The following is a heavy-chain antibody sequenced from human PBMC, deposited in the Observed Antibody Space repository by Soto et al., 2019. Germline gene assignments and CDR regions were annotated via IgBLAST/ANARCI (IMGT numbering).Heavy chain of an antibody. J-gene: IGHJ5*02. CDR2: IYYSGST. V-gene: IGHV4-39*01. CDR3: ARKYDYVWGNYRTAIYNCFDP. D-gene: IGHD3-16*02. CDR1: GGSISSSSYY. Sequence: SETLSLTCTVSGGSISSSSYYWGWIRQPPGKGLEWIGSIYYSGSTYYNPSLKSRVTISVDTSKNQFYLKLSSVTAADTAVYYCARKYDYVWGNYRTAIYNCFDPWCQGTLVTVSS.